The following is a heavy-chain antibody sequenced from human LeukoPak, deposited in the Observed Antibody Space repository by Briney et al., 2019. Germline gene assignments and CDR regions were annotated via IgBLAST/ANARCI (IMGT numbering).Heavy chain of an antibody. V-gene: IGHV1-58*01. CDR3: AADPHLWFGELPSQFDY. CDR1: GFTFTSSA. Sequence: ASVKVSCKASGFTFTSSAVQWVRQARGQRLEWIGWIVVGSGNTNYAQKFQERVTITRDMSTSTAYMELSSLRSEDTAVYYCAADPHLWFGELPSQFDYWGQGTLVIVSS. CDR2: IVVGSGNT. D-gene: IGHD3-10*01. J-gene: IGHJ4*02.